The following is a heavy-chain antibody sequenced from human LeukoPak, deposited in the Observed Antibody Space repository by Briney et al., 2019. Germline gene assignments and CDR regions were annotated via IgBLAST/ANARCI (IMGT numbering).Heavy chain of an antibody. CDR1: GSTFSSYA. J-gene: IGHJ4*02. D-gene: IGHD5-18*01. Sequence: SVKVSCKASGSTFSSYAISWVRQAPGQGLEWMGGIIPIFGTANYAQKFQGRVTITADESTSTAYMELSSLRSEDTAVYYCARETAMGGSFDYWGQGTLVTVSS. V-gene: IGHV1-69*13. CDR2: IIPIFGTA. CDR3: ARETAMGGSFDY.